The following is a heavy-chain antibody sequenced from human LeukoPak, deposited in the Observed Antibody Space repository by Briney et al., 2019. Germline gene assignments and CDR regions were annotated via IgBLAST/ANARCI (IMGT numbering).Heavy chain of an antibody. V-gene: IGHV3-30*02. Sequence: GGSLRLSCVATGFTFSDSGMSWVRQAPGKGLEWVAFIRYDGTKDYYADSVKGRFTISRDNSENTLNLQMNSLRPEDTAVYYCAKIEYSSLEVXGKGTTVXVS. CDR2: IRYDGTKD. CDR3: AKIEYSSLEV. D-gene: IGHD6-13*01. J-gene: IGHJ6*03. CDR1: GFTFSDSG.